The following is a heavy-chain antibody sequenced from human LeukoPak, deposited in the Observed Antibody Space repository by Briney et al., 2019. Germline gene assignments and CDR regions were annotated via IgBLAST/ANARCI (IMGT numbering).Heavy chain of an antibody. J-gene: IGHJ4*02. CDR2: INQDGSEK. V-gene: IGHV3-7*01. CDR1: GFTFSNYL. D-gene: IGHD6-19*01. CDR3: ARVQGSSGPGIFEY. Sequence: GGSLRLSCAASGFTFSNYLMSWVRQAAGKGLDGVANINQDGSEKYYVDSVKGRFTISRDNARSSLYLQMNSLRVEDTAVYYCARVQGSSGPGIFEYWGQGTLVPVSS.